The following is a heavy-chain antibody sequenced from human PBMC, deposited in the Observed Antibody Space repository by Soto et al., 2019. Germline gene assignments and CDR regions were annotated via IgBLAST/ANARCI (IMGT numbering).Heavy chain of an antibody. CDR3: ASEIVVVVAATRPLDAFDI. CDR2: INPSGGST. CDR1: GYTFTSYY. J-gene: IGHJ3*02. Sequence: ASVKVSCTASGYTFTSYYMHWVRQAPGQGPEWMGIINPSGGSTSYAQKFQGRVTMTRDTSTSTVYMELSSLRSEDTAVYYCASEIVVVVAATRPLDAFDIWGQGTMVTV. D-gene: IGHD2-15*01. V-gene: IGHV1-46*01.